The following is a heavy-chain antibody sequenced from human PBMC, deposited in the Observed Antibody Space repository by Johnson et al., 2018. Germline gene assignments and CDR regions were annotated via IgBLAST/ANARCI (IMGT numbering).Heavy chain of an antibody. CDR3: AKGWGDDAFDI. D-gene: IGHD3-16*01. J-gene: IGHJ3*02. V-gene: IGHV3-23*04. CDR1: GFTFSSYA. Sequence: VQLVQSGGGLVQPGGSLRLSCAASGFTFSSYAVTWVRPAPGKGLEWVSTISGNGDRTFYADSVKGRFNISRDNSKNTVYLPMNSPKADDTAVYYCAKGWGDDAFDIWGQGTLVIVSS. CDR2: ISGNGDRT.